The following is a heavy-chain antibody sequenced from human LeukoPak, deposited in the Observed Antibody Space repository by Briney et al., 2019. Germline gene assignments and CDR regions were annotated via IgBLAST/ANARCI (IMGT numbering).Heavy chain of an antibody. D-gene: IGHD2-21*01. CDR3: ARVITAGDWRGFDY. Sequence: AGESLKISCKGSGYRFTSSWIGWVRQMPGKGLEWMGITYPGDSDTRYSPSFQGQVTISADRSISTAYLQWNSLKASDTAMYYCARVITAGDWRGFDYWGQGTLVTVSS. CDR1: GYRFTSSW. CDR2: TYPGDSDT. V-gene: IGHV5-51*01. J-gene: IGHJ4*02.